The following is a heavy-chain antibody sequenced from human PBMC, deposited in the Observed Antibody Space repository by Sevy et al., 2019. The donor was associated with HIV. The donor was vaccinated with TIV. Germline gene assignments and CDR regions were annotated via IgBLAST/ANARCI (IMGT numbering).Heavy chain of an antibody. CDR2: VSGSGDRT. Sequence: GGSLRLSCAASGFTFSSCFMTWVRQAPGKGLEWVSTVSGSGDRTYYADSVKGRFTVSRDNSTNTVYLQMNSLRAEDTAIYYCAKNQAYIYGDCWGQGTLVTVSS. D-gene: IGHD5-18*01. CDR1: GFTFSSCF. CDR3: AKNQAYIYGDC. V-gene: IGHV3-23*01. J-gene: IGHJ4*02.